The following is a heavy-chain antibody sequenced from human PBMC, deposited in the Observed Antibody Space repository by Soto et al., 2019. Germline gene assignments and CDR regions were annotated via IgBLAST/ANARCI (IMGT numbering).Heavy chain of an antibody. CDR3: ARGRYSGNQGFDV. V-gene: IGHV1-8*01. Sequence: GASVKVSCKASGYIFTSYDVNWVRRATGQGLEWMGWMHPTSGGTGFARNFQGRVTMTRNTSISTAYMELSSLRSEDTAVYYCARGRYSGNQGFDVWGQGTTVTVSS. J-gene: IGHJ6*02. CDR1: GYIFTSYD. D-gene: IGHD5-12*01. CDR2: MHPTSGGT.